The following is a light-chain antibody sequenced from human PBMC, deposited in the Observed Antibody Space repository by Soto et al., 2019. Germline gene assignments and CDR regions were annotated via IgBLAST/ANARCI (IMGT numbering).Light chain of an antibody. J-gene: IGKJ1*01. V-gene: IGKV1-27*01. Sequence: DIQMTQSPSSLSASVGDRVTIKCRARQGISNYLAWYQQKPGKAPKLLIYTASTLQSGVPSRFSGSGSGTDFTLTISSLQPEDVATYYCQKYNSAPTWTFGQGTKVEIK. CDR1: QGISNY. CDR3: QKYNSAPTWT. CDR2: TAS.